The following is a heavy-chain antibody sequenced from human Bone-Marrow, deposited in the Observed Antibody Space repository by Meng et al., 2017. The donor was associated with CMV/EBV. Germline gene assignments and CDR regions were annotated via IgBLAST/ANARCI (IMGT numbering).Heavy chain of an antibody. D-gene: IGHD2-2*02. Sequence: GESLKISCAASVFTVSSNYMSWVRQAPGKGLEWVSVIYSGGNTHHADSVKGRFTISRDHLKNTLYLQMNSLRAEDTAVYFCARDRVEMGYCSSTSCYTNYYYGMDVWGQGTTVTVSS. CDR2: IYSGGNT. J-gene: IGHJ6*02. V-gene: IGHV3-66*02. CDR1: VFTVSSNY. CDR3: ARDRVEMGYCSSTSCYTNYYYGMDV.